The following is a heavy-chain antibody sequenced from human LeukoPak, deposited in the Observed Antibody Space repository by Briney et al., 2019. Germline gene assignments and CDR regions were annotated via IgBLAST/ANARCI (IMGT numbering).Heavy chain of an antibody. CDR3: HMGEDGYNGNYGMDV. V-gene: IGHV1-69*04. D-gene: IGHD5-24*01. CDR2: IIPIAGIV. J-gene: IGHJ6*02. CDR1: GGTFSSHA. Sequence: GASVKVSCKASGGTFSSHAISWVRQAPGQGLEWMGRIIPIAGIVNYAQKFQGRVTIIADKSTSTAYMELSSLRSEDTAVYYCHMGEDGYNGNYGMDVWGQGTSVTVSS.